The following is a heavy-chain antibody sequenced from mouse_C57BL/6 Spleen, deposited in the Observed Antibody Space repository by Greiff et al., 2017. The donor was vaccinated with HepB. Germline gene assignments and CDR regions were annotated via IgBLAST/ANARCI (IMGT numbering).Heavy chain of an antibody. CDR2: ISYDGSN. J-gene: IGHJ4*01. D-gene: IGHD2-3*01. CDR1: GYSITSGYY. V-gene: IGHV3-6*01. CDR3: ARGDGYYDAMDY. Sequence: EVQLQQSGPGLVKPSQSLSLTCSVTGYSITSGYYWNWIRQFPGNKLEWMGYISYDGSNNYNPSLKNRISITRDTSKNQFFLKLNSVTTEDTATYYCARGDGYYDAMDYWGQGTSVTVSS.